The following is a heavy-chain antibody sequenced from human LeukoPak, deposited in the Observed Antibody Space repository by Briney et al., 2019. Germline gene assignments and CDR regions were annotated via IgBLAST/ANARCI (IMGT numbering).Heavy chain of an antibody. CDR1: GYIFSSYG. Sequence: ASVKVSCKAAGYIFSSYGITWVRQAPGQGLEWMGWISAYNGHTNFVQKFQGRVTMTTDTSTSTAYMELRSLRSDDTAVYYCARAILSRWSLSQWFDPWGQGTLVTVFS. D-gene: IGHD2-8*01. V-gene: IGHV1-18*01. CDR2: ISAYNGHT. J-gene: IGHJ5*02. CDR3: ARAILSRWSLSQWFDP.